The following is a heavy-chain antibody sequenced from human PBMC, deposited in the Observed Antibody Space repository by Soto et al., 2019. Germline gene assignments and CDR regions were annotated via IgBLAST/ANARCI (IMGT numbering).Heavy chain of an antibody. D-gene: IGHD3-3*01. J-gene: IGHJ6*02. V-gene: IGHV1-18*01. CDR2: ISAYNGNT. CDR1: GYTFTSYG. CDR3: ARDMGPGRYFWSGYYRYYYYGMDV. Sequence: ASVKVSCKASGYTFTSYGISWVRQAPGQGLEWMGWISAYNGNTNYAQKLQGRVTMTTDTSTSTAYMELRSLRSDDTAVYYCARDMGPGRYFWSGYYRYYYYGMDVWGQGTTVTVSS.